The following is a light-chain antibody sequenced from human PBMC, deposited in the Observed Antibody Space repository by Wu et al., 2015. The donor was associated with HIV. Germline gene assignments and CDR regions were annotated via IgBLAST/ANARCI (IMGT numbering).Light chain of an antibody. CDR3: QQLNNYPHT. V-gene: IGKV1-9*01. Sequence: PSQGTRQSFSLVSAKTRESPKFLIYDASTLQSGVPSRFSGSGSGTQFTLTISSLQPEDFATYYCQQLNNYPHTFGGGTKVEVK. CDR1: QGTRQS. CDR2: DAS. J-gene: IGKJ4*01.